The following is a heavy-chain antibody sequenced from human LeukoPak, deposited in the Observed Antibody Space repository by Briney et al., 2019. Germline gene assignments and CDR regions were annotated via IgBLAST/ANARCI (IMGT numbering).Heavy chain of an antibody. V-gene: IGHV3-23*01. CDR1: GFSFSNYA. Sequence: GGSLRLSCAASGFSFSNYAMNWVRQAPGKGLEWVSGISGGGVSTNYADSVKGRFTISRDNSKNTLYLQMNSLRAEDTAVYYCAKEGSDSTGYYPPDFDYWGQGTLVTVSS. CDR3: AKEGSDSTGYYPPDFDY. CDR2: ISGGGVST. D-gene: IGHD3-22*01. J-gene: IGHJ4*02.